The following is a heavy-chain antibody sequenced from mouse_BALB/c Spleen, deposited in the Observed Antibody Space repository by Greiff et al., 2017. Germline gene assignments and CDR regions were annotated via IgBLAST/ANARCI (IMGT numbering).Heavy chain of an antibody. Sequence: EVQLMESGGGLVQPGGSLKLSCAASGFTFSSYTMSWVRQTPEKRLEWVAYISNGGGSTYYPDTVKGRFTISRDNAKNTLYLQMSSLKSEDTAMYYCARRHYKAMDYWGQGTSVTVSS. CDR2: ISNGGGST. V-gene: IGHV5-12-2*01. J-gene: IGHJ4*01. CDR3: ARRHYKAMDY. CDR1: GFTFSSYT. D-gene: IGHD1-1*01.